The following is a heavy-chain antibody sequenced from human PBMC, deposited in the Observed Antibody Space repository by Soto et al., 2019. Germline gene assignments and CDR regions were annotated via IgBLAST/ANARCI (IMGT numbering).Heavy chain of an antibody. CDR1: GYTFTSYA. CDR2: INAGNGNT. Sequence: ASVKVSCKASGYTFTSYAMHWVRQAPGQRLEWMGWINAGNGNTKYSQKFQGRVTITRDTSASTAYMELSSLRSEDTAVYYCARDYRPRTTVTVLPDYWGQGTLVTVSS. J-gene: IGHJ4*02. D-gene: IGHD4-4*01. CDR3: ARDYRPRTTVTVLPDY. V-gene: IGHV1-3*01.